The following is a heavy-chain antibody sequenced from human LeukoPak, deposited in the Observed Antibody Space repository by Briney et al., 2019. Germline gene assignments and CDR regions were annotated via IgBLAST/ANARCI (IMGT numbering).Heavy chain of an antibody. CDR2: ISYDGSNK. D-gene: IGHD3-22*01. CDR1: GFTFSSYA. V-gene: IGHV3-30-3*01. CDR3: AREYYYDSSGYPKPYYYYGMDV. J-gene: IGHJ6*02. Sequence: PGGSLRLSCAASGFTFSSYAMHWVRQAPGKGLEWVAVISYDGSNKYYADSVKGRFTISRDNSKNTLYLQMNSLRAEDTAVYYCAREYYYDSSGYPKPYYYYGMDVWGQGTTVTVS.